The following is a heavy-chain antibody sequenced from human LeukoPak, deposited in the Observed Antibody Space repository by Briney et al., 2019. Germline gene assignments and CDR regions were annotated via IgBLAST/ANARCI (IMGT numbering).Heavy chain of an antibody. Sequence: QPGGSLRLSCAASGFTFSSYGMHWVRQAPGKGLDWVAFIRYDGSNKYYADSVKGRFTISRDNSKNTLYLQMNSLRAEDTAVYYCAKDHYDSSGYSLNWFDPWGQGTLVTVSS. CDR2: IRYDGSNK. CDR3: AKDHYDSSGYSLNWFDP. CDR1: GFTFSSYG. D-gene: IGHD3-22*01. V-gene: IGHV3-30*02. J-gene: IGHJ5*02.